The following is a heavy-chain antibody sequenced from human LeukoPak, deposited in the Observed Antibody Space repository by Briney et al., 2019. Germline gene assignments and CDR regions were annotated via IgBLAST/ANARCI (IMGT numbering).Heavy chain of an antibody. CDR1: GFTFSSYW. V-gene: IGHV3-7*01. J-gene: IGHJ4*02. D-gene: IGHD6-13*01. Sequence: GGSLRLSYAASGFTFSSYWMSWVRQAPGKGLEWVANIKQDGSEKYYVDSVKGRFTISRDNAKNSLYLQMNSLRAEDTAVYYCARDLIFAAGSPVCWGQGTLVTVSS. CDR2: IKQDGSEK. CDR3: ARDLIFAAGSPVC.